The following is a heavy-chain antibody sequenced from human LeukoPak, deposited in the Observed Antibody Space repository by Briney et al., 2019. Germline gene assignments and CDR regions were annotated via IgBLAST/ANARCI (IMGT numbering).Heavy chain of an antibody. V-gene: IGHV4-61*02. D-gene: IGHD6-13*01. Sequence: PSETLSLTCTVYGGSISSGSYYGRWTRKPAGKGLDWIARIYTSGSTTYNPSRQRRFTISVHTPNNPFSLTLSSVTAAAPAVYSCARDRGIAAAGFDPWGQGTLVTVSS. CDR3: ARDRGIAAAGFDP. CDR2: IYTSGST. J-gene: IGHJ5*02. CDR1: GGSISSGSYY.